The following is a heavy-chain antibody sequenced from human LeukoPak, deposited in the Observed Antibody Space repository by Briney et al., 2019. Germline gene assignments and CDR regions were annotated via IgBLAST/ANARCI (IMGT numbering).Heavy chain of an antibody. Sequence: GGSLRLSCAASGFTFSTSWMTWVRQAPGKGLEWVSAISGSGGSTYYADSVKGRFTISRDNSKNTLYLQMNSLRAEDTAVYYCAKDRGGSSSWYRVWFDPWGQGTLVTVSS. V-gene: IGHV3-23*01. J-gene: IGHJ5*02. CDR3: AKDRGGSSSWYRVWFDP. CDR2: ISGSGGST. D-gene: IGHD6-13*01. CDR1: GFTFSTSW.